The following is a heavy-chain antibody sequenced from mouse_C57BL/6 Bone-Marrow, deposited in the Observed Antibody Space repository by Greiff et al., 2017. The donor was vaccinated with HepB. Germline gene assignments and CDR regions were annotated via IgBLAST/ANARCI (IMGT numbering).Heavy chain of an antibody. CDR3: ARDRKDDPAWFAY. Sequence: EVHLVESGGGLVKPGGSLKLSCAASGFTFSSYAMSWVRQTPEKRLEWVATISDGGSYTYYPDNVKGRFTISRDNAKNNLYLQMSHLKSEDTAMYYCARDRKDDPAWFAYWGQGTLVTVSA. J-gene: IGHJ3*01. V-gene: IGHV5-4*01. CDR1: GFTFSSYA. CDR2: ISDGGSYT.